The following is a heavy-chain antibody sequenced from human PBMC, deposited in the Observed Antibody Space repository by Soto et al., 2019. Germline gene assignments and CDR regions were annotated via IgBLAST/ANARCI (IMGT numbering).Heavy chain of an antibody. J-gene: IGHJ4*02. V-gene: IGHV4-4*07. CDR2: IYTSGST. CDR1: GCSISSYY. CDR3: ARDSWDCSSTSCYRGGYFDY. Sequence: PSETLSLTCPVSGCSISSYYWSWIRQPAGKGLEWIGRIYTSGSTNYNPSLKSRVTMSVDTSKNQFSLKLSSVTAADTAVYYCARDSWDCSSTSCYRGGYFDYWGQGTLVTVSS. D-gene: IGHD2-2*02.